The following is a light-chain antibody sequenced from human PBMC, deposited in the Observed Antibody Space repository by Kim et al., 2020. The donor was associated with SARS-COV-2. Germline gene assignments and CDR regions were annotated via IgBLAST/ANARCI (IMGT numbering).Light chain of an antibody. CDR1: SGHRSYA. V-gene: IGLV4-69*01. Sequence: QLVLTQSPSASASLGASVNLTCTLSSGHRSYAIAWHHQQPEKGPRFLMKVNSDGSHSKGDGIPDRFSGSSSGAERYLTISSLQSEDEADYYCQTWGTGIWVFGGGTKVTVL. J-gene: IGLJ3*02. CDR2: VNSDGSH. CDR3: QTWGTGIWV.